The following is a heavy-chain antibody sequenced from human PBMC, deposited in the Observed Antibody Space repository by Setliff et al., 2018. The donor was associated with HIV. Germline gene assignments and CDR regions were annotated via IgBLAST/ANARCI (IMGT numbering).Heavy chain of an antibody. Sequence: HPGGSLRLSCAASGFTLSSYGMHWVRQAPGKGLEWVAIIWYDGSNKYFADSVKGRFIISRDNSKNTLYLQMNSLRAEDTAVYYCARDPGRYNGMDVWGQGTTVTVSS. D-gene: IGHD1-20*01. V-gene: IGHV3-33*01. J-gene: IGHJ6*02. CDR2: IWYDGSNK. CDR3: ARDPGRYNGMDV. CDR1: GFTLSSYG.